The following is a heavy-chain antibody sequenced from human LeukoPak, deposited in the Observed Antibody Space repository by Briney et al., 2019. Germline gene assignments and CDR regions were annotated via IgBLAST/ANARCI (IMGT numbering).Heavy chain of an antibody. CDR1: GACISSGSCY. V-gene: IGHV4-61*02. J-gene: IGHJ4*02. D-gene: IGHD1-7*01. CDR2: IFARGST. CDR3: ARTNPLELKYYFDY. Sequence: SESLSLAFSVSGACISSGSCYWSWIGQPAGEGLERIGRIFARGSTNYTPSLKSRGTISLDTSKNQFSLKLSSVTAADTAVYYCARTNPLELKYYFDYWGQGTLVTVSS.